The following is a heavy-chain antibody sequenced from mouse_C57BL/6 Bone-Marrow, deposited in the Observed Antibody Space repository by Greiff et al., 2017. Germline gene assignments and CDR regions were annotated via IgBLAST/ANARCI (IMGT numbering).Heavy chain of an antibody. CDR3: ARGAITAVVADWYFDV. Sequence: VQLVESGAELARPGASVKMSCKASGYTFTSYTMHWVKQRPGQGLEWIGYINPSGGYTKYNQKFKDKATLTADKSSSTAYMQLSSLTSVDSAVYYCARGAITAVVADWYFDVWGTGTTVTVSS. D-gene: IGHD1-1*01. V-gene: IGHV1-4*01. CDR2: INPSGGYT. CDR1: GYTFTSYT. J-gene: IGHJ1*03.